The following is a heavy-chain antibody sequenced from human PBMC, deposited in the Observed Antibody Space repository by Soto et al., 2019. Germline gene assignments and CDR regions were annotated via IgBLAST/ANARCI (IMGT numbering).Heavy chain of an antibody. D-gene: IGHD3-22*01. Sequence: QLQLQESGSGLVKPSQTLSLTCAVSGGSISSGGYSWSWIRQPPGKGLEWIGYIYHSGSTYYNPSLKRRVTISGDRSKNQFSRKLSSVTAADTAVYYCARVDGDSSGHFDYWGQGTLVTVSS. CDR2: IYHSGST. CDR3: ARVDGDSSGHFDY. CDR1: GGSISSGGYS. J-gene: IGHJ4*02. V-gene: IGHV4-30-2*01.